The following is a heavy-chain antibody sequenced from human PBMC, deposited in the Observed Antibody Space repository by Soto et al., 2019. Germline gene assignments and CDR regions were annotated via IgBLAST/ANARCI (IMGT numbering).Heavy chain of an antibody. CDR1: GDSISAYS. D-gene: IGHD5-12*01. CDR2: IHYNGNT. Sequence: QVQLQVSAPGLVKPSETLSLTCTVSGDSISAYSWSWVRQPPGKGLEWIGNIHYNGNTKYNPSLKSRDSMSVDTSKNQFSLRLISVTAADTAKYFCAREGNLGRWLQPLDFWGQGTLVTVSS. J-gene: IGHJ4*02. CDR3: AREGNLGRWLQPLDF. V-gene: IGHV4-59*01.